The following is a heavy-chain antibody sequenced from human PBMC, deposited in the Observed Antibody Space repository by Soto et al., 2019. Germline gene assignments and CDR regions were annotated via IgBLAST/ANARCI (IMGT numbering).Heavy chain of an antibody. V-gene: IGHV1-46*01. CDR3: ATYYDFWSGPPNYGMDV. Sequence: ASVKVSCKASGYTFTSYYMHWVRQAPGQGLEWMGIINPSGGSTSYAQKFQGRVTMTRDTSTSTVYMELSSLRSEDTAVYYCATYYDFWSGPPNYGMDVWGQGTTVTVSS. CDR2: INPSGGST. J-gene: IGHJ6*02. CDR1: GYTFTSYY. D-gene: IGHD3-3*01.